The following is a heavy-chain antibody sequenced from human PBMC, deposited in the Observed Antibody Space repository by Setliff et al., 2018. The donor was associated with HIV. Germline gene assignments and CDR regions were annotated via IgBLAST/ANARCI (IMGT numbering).Heavy chain of an antibody. D-gene: IGHD6-19*01. V-gene: IGHV4-34*01. CDR2: INHSGST. CDR3: ARAYSSGRYDAFDI. CDR1: GGSFSGYY. J-gene: IGHJ3*02. Sequence: PSETLSLTCAVYGGSFSGYYWSWIRQPPGKGLEWIGGINHSGSTNYNPSLKSRVTISVDTSKNQFSLKLSSVTAADTAVYYCARAYSSGRYDAFDIWGQGTMVTVSS.